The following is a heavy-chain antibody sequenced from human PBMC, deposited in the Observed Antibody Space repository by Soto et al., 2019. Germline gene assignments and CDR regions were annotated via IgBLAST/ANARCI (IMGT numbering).Heavy chain of an antibody. D-gene: IGHD4-17*01. V-gene: IGHV4-59*08. CDR1: GGSISSYY. J-gene: IGHJ6*03. CDR3: ARHQSDYGDYPYYYYYYMDV. Sequence: SETLSLTCTVSGGSISSYYWSWIRQPPGKGLEWIGYIYYSGSTNYNPSLKSRVTISVDTSKNQFPLKLSSVTAADTAVYYCARHQSDYGDYPYYYYYYMDVWGKGTTVTVSS. CDR2: IYYSGST.